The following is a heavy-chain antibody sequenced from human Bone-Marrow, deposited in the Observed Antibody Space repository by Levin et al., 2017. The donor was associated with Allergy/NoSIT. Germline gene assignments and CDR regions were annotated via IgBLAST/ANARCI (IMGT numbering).Heavy chain of an antibody. CDR2: ISGNGVNT. J-gene: IGHJ4*02. CDR3: AKGFRFGGMYAHPFDY. V-gene: IGHV3-23*01. Sequence: GESLKISCAASGFTFNNFAMSWVRQAPGKGLEWVSSISGNGVNTYYTDSVKGRFTISRDNSRDTLYLQIYSLRAEDTAVYYCAKGFRFGGMYAHPFDYWGQGTLVTVSS. CDR1: GFTFNNFA. D-gene: IGHD3-16*01.